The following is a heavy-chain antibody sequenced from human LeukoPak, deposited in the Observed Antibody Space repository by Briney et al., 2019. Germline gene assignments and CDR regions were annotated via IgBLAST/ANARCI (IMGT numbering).Heavy chain of an antibody. Sequence: GASVKVSCKASGYTFTSYDINWVRQATGQGLEWMGWMNPNSGNTGFAQKFQGRVTMTRNTSISTAYMELSSLRSEDTAIYYCARMDKLYSDNDDNWFDPWGQGTLVTVSS. D-gene: IGHD5-12*01. CDR1: GYTFTSYD. V-gene: IGHV1-8*01. J-gene: IGHJ5*02. CDR3: ARMDKLYSDNDDNWFDP. CDR2: MNPNSGNT.